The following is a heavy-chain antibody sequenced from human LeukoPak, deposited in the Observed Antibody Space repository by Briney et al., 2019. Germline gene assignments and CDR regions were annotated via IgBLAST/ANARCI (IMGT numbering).Heavy chain of an antibody. J-gene: IGHJ4*02. V-gene: IGHV4-39*01. Sequence: PSETLSRTCTVSGGSITSSSYYWGWIRQPPGKGLEWIGNIYYSGSTYYNPSLKSRVSMSVDTSKNQFSLKLSSVTAADTAVYYCARRNYYDSSAYYGLWGQGTLVTVSS. CDR1: GGSITSSSYY. CDR3: ARRNYYDSSAYYGL. CDR2: IYYSGST. D-gene: IGHD3-22*01.